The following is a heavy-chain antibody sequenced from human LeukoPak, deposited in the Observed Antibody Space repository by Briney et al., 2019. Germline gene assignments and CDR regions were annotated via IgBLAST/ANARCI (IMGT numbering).Heavy chain of an antibody. CDR1: GYTFTGYY. D-gene: IGHD3-9*01. V-gene: IGHV1-2*02. CDR2: INPNSGGT. Sequence: ASVKVSCKASGYTFTGYYMHWVRQAPGQGLEWMGWINPNSGGTNYAQKFQGRVTMTRDMSTSTVYMELSSLRSEDTAVYYCARDSSPTYYDILTGYVNYYYYYYMDVWGKGTTVTVSS. CDR3: ARDSSPTYYDILTGYVNYYYYYYMDV. J-gene: IGHJ6*03.